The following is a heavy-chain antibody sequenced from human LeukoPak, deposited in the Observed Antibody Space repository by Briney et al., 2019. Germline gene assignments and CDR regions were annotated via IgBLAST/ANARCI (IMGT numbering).Heavy chain of an antibody. V-gene: IGHV4-34*01. D-gene: IGHD1-26*01. J-gene: IGHJ5*02. CDR2: INHSGST. Sequence: SETLSLTCAVYGGSFSGYYWSWIRQPPGKGLEWIGEINHSGSTNYNPSLKSRVAISVDTSKNQSSLKLSSVTAADTAVYYCAVIVGATMNWFDPWGQGTLVTVSS. CDR3: AVIVGATMNWFDP. CDR1: GGSFSGYY.